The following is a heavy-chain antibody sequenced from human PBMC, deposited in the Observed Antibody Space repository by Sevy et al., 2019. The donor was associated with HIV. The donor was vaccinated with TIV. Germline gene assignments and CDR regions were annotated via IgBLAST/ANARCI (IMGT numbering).Heavy chain of an antibody. CDR3: ARGQVDTAMVLYYFDY. CDR2: INHSGST. D-gene: IGHD5-18*01. V-gene: IGHV4-34*01. Sequence: SETLSLTCAVYGGSFSGYYWSWIRQPPGKGLEWIGEINHSGSTNYNPSLKSRVTISVDTSKNQFSLKLSSVTAADTAVYYCARGQVDTAMVLYYFDYWGQGTLVTVSS. CDR1: GGSFSGYY. J-gene: IGHJ4*02.